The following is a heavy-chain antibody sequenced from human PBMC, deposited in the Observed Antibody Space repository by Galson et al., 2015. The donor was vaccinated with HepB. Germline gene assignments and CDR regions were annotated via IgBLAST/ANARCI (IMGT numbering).Heavy chain of an antibody. CDR2: IRCNNYGGAI. CDR1: GFTFGDYG. CDR3: ARDYYASVTYYRLDY. Sequence: SLRLSCAASGFTFGDYGMSWLRQAPGKGLEWVGFIRCNNYGGAIEYAASGKGSFTISRDDSRSVAYLQMNRLKTEDTAVYYCARDYYASVTYYRLDYWGQVILLSVAS. D-gene: IGHD3-10*01. J-gene: IGHJ4*02. V-gene: IGHV3-49*03.